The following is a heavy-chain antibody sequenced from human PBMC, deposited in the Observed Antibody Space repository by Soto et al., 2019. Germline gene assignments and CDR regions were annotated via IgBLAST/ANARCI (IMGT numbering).Heavy chain of an antibody. Sequence: PGGSLRLSCAASGFTFSSYAMSWVRQAPGKGLEWVSAISGSGGSTYYADSVKGWFTISRDNSENTLYLQVNSLTVEDTATYYCATLPENDGFDIWGPGTTVTVSS. CDR1: GFTFSSYA. J-gene: IGHJ3*02. CDR2: ISGSGGST. CDR3: ATLPENDGFDI. V-gene: IGHV3-23*01.